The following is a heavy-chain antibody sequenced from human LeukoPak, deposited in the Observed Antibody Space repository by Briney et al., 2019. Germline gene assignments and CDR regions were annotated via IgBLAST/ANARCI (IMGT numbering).Heavy chain of an antibody. V-gene: IGHV4-59*12. J-gene: IGHJ5*02. CDR2: IYYSGST. CDR3: ARDRVIAALYP. D-gene: IGHD6-6*01. Sequence: SETLSLTCTVSGGSISSYYWSWIRQPPGKGLEWIGYIYYSGSTNYNPSLKSRVTISVDTSKNQFSLKLSSVTAADTAVYYCARDRVIAALYPWGQGTLVTVSS. CDR1: GGSISSYY.